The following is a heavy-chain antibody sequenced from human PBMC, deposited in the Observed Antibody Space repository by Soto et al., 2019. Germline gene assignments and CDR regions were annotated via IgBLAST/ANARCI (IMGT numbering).Heavy chain of an antibody. V-gene: IGHV3-30-3*01. CDR1: GFTFSPYT. CDR3: ARGGGFCGADCYKGGIDY. D-gene: IGHD2-21*02. Sequence: GSLRLSCAASGFTFSPYTMHWVRQTPGKGLEWVAVISYDGGDKYYADSVRGRFTISRDNSKNTLFLQMNNLRAEDTALYYCARGGGFCGADCYKGGIDYWGQGALVTVSS. CDR2: ISYDGGDK. J-gene: IGHJ4*02.